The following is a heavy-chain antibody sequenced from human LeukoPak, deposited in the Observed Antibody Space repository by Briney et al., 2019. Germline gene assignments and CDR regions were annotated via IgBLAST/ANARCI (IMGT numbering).Heavy chain of an antibody. D-gene: IGHD1-26*01. CDR1: GGSISSGGYY. V-gene: IGHV4-31*03. Sequence: SETLSLTCTVSGGSISSGGYYWSWIRQHPGKGLEWIGYIYYSGSTYYNPSLKSRVIISVDTSKNQFSLKLSSVTAADTAVYYCASGGVGATTVDYWGQETLVTVPS. J-gene: IGHJ4*02. CDR2: IYYSGST. CDR3: ASGGVGATTVDY.